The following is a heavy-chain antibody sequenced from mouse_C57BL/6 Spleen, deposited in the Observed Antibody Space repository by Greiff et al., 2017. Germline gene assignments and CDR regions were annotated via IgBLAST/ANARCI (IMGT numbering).Heavy chain of an antibody. J-gene: IGHJ2*01. CDR3: ARDYYGSSD. V-gene: IGHV3-6*01. Sequence: EVQLVESGPGLVKPSQSLSLTCSVTGYSITSGYYWNWIRQFPGNKLEWMGYISYDGSNNYNPSLKNRISITRDTSKNQFFLKLNSVTTEDTATYYCARDYYGSSDWGQGTTLTVSS. D-gene: IGHD1-1*01. CDR2: ISYDGSN. CDR1: GYSITSGYY.